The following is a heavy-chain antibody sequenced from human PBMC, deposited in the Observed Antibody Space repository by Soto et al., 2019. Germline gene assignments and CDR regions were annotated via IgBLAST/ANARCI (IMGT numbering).Heavy chain of an antibody. CDR2: ISWNSGSI. Sequence: GGSLRLSCAASGFTLDDYAMHWVRQAPGKGLEWVSGISWNSGSIGYADSVKGRFTISRDNAKNSLYLQMNSLRAEDTALYYCAKSSKAMVRGVTNPLDYWGQGAPVTVSS. CDR3: AKSSKAMVRGVTNPLDY. D-gene: IGHD3-10*01. CDR1: GFTLDDYA. J-gene: IGHJ4*02. V-gene: IGHV3-9*01.